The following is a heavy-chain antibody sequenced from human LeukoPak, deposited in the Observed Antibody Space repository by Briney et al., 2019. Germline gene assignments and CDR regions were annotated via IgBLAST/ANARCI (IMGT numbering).Heavy chain of an antibody. J-gene: IGHJ4*02. CDR1: GGSISSYY. CDR3: ARLYSSSLGRVFDY. D-gene: IGHD6-13*01. Sequence: PSETLSLTCTVSGGSISSYYWSWIRQPPGKGLEWIGYISYSGSTNYNPSLKSRVTISVDTSKNQFSLKLSSVTAADTAIYCCARLYSSSLGRVFDYWGQGTLVTVSS. V-gene: IGHV4-59*01. CDR2: ISYSGST.